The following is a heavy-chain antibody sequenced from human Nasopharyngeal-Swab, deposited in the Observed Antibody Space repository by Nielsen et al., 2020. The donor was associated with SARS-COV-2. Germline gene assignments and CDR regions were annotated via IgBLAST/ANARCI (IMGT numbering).Heavy chain of an antibody. V-gene: IGHV5-10-1*01. Sequence: VRQMPGKGLEWMGRIDPSDSYTNYSPSFQGHVTISADKSISTAYLQWSSLKASDTAMYYCAREYTYGYYYYMDVWSKGTTVTVSS. CDR2: IDPSDSYT. CDR3: AREYTYGYYYYMDV. J-gene: IGHJ6*03. D-gene: IGHD5-18*01.